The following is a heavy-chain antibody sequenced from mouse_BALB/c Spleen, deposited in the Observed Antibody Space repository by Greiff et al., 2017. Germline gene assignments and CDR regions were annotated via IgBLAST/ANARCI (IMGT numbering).Heavy chain of an antibody. Sequence: QVHVKQSGAELAKPGASVKMSCKASGYTFTSYWMHWVKQRPGQGLEWIGYINPSTGYTEYNQKFKDKATLTADKSSSTAYMQLSSLTSEDSAVYYCARVYYGNYYAMDYWGQGTSVTVSS. V-gene: IGHV1-7*01. D-gene: IGHD2-1*01. J-gene: IGHJ4*01. CDR1: GYTFTSYW. CDR2: INPSTGYT. CDR3: ARVYYGNYYAMDY.